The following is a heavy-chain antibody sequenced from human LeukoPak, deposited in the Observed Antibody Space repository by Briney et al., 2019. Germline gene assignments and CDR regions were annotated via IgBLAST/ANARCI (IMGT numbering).Heavy chain of an antibody. D-gene: IGHD2-2*01. CDR2: ISGSGSST. CDR3: AKCSDTCYANAFDI. CDR1: GFTFSSYA. V-gene: IGHV3-23*01. J-gene: IGHJ3*02. Sequence: GGSLRLPCAASGFTFSSYAMSWVRQAPGKGLEWVSAISGSGSSTEYADSVKGRFTISRDNSKNTMYLQMSSLRVEDTAVYYCAKCSDTCYANAFDIWGQGTTVTVFS.